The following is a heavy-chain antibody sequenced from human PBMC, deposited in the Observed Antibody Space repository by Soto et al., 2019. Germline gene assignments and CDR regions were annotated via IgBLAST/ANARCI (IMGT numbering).Heavy chain of an antibody. J-gene: IGHJ6*02. V-gene: IGHV3-7*01. Sequence: GGSLRLSCAASGFTFSSYWMSWVHQAPGKGLEWVANIKQDGSEKYYVDSVKGRFTISRDNAKNSLYLQMNSLRAEDTAVYYCASYGSGYYYYYYGMDVWGQGTTVTVSS. D-gene: IGHD3-10*01. CDR2: IKQDGSEK. CDR1: GFTFSSYW. CDR3: ASYGSGYYYYYYGMDV.